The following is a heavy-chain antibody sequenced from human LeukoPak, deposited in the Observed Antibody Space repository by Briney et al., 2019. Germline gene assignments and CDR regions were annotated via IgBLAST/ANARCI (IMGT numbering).Heavy chain of an antibody. CDR3: AREGGHDNWYFDL. J-gene: IGHJ2*01. D-gene: IGHD5-12*01. CDR2: IGDHGTTQ. Sequence: PGGSLRLSCAASGFTFSSYWMSWVRQAPGKGLEWVAVIGDHGTTQYSADSVKGRFTISRDNSKDTLHLQMNSLTTEDTAVYYCAREGGHDNWYFDLWGRGILVTVSS. CDR1: GFTFSSYW. V-gene: IGHV3-30*03.